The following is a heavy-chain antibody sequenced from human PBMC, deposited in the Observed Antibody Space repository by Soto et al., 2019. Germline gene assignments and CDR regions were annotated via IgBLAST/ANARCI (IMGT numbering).Heavy chain of an antibody. J-gene: IGHJ4*02. Sequence: GGSLRLSCAASGFTFSSYGMHWVRQAPGKGLEWVAVISYDGSNKYYADSVKGRFTISRDNAKNSLYLQMNSLRAEDTVVYYCAREYDVLTGRFDYWGQGTLVTVSS. D-gene: IGHD3-9*01. CDR1: GFTFSSYG. CDR3: AREYDVLTGRFDY. CDR2: ISYDGSNK. V-gene: IGHV3-30*03.